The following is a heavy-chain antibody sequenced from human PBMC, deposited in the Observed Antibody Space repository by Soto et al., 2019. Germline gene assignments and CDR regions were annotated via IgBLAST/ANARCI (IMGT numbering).Heavy chain of an antibody. CDR2: ISNTGGST. J-gene: IGHJ4*02. CDR3: VTYCSGGSCYSMTDY. Sequence: PGGSLRLSCSASGFIFRSYAMQWVRQAPGKGLEYVSAISNTGGSTYYADSVKGRFAISRDNSRNTLYLQLSSLRAEDTAVYYCVTYCSGGSCYSMTDYWGQGTLVTV. CDR1: GFIFRSYA. V-gene: IGHV3-64D*08. D-gene: IGHD2-15*01.